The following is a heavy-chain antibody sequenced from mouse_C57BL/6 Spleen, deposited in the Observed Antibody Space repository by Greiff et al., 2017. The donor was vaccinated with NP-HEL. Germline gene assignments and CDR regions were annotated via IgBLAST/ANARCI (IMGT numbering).Heavy chain of an antibody. CDR3: AKNWGLYYYAMDY. Sequence: VKLMESGPGLVQPSQSLSITCTVSGFSLTSYGVHWVRQSPGKGLEWLGVIWRGGSTDYNAAFMSRLSITKDNSKSQVFFKMNSLQADDTAIYYCAKNWGLYYYAMDYWGQGTSVTVSS. CDR2: IWRGGST. V-gene: IGHV2-5*01. J-gene: IGHJ4*01. CDR1: GFSLTSYG. D-gene: IGHD6-2*01.